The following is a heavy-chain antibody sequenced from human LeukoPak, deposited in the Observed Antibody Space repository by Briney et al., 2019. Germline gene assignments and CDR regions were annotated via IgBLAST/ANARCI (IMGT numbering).Heavy chain of an antibody. Sequence: GGSLRLSCAASGFTFSDYYMSWIRQAPGKGLEWVSYISSSGSTIYYADSVKGRFTISRDNAKNSLYLQMNSLRAEDTAVYYCARVVDSGSDPGIYFDYWGQGTLVTVSS. CDR1: GFTFSDYY. CDR3: ARVVDSGSDPGIYFDY. D-gene: IGHD1-26*01. J-gene: IGHJ4*02. CDR2: ISSSGSTI. V-gene: IGHV3-11*01.